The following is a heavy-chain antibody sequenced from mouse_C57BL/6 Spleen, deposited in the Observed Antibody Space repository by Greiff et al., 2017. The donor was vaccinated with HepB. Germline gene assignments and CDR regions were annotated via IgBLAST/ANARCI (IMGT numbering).Heavy chain of an antibody. V-gene: IGHV5-17*01. CDR2: ISSGSSTI. CDR3: AGLNFDY. D-gene: IGHD2-4*01. CDR1: GFTFSDYG. Sequence: EVKLMESGGGLVKPGGSLKLSCAASGFTFSDYGMHWVRQAPEKGLEWVAYISSGSSTIYYADTVKGRFTISGDNAKNTLFLQMTSLRSEDTAMYYCAGLNFDYWGQGTTLTVSS. J-gene: IGHJ2*01.